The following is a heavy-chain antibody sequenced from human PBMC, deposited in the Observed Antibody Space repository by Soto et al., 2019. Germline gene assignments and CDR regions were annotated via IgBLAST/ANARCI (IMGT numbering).Heavy chain of an antibody. CDR2: ISYDGSNK. Sequence: GGSLRLSCAASGFTFSSYGMHWVRQAPGKGLEWVAVISYDGSNKYYADSVKGRFTISRDNSKNTLYLQMNSLRAEDTAVYYCAKDLKLRYFDWLPTGNYYYYGMDVWGQGTTVTVSS. CDR3: AKDLKLRYFDWLPTGNYYYYGMDV. V-gene: IGHV3-30*18. CDR1: GFTFSSYG. D-gene: IGHD3-9*01. J-gene: IGHJ6*02.